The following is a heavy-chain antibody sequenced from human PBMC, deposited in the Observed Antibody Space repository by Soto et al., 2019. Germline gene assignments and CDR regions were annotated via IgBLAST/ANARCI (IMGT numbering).Heavy chain of an antibody. Sequence: ASETLSLTCTVSGGSIRNYYWSWIRQPAGNGLEWIGRVYSTGTTNYNPSLRSRVAMSVDTSKNQFSLRLASVTAADTATYFCARDEYYDSNNWFEHWGLGTLVTVSS. CDR3: ARDEYYDSNNWFEH. CDR2: VYSTGTT. CDR1: GGSIRNYY. D-gene: IGHD3-22*01. J-gene: IGHJ5*02. V-gene: IGHV4-4*07.